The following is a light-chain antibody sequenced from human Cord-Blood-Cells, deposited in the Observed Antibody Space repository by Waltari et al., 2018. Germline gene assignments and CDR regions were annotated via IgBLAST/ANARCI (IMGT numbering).Light chain of an antibody. Sequence: SYELTQPPSVSVSPGQTASITCSGDKLGDKYACWYQQKPGQSPVLGIYQDSKRPSGIPERFPGPNSGNTATLTISGTQAMDEADYYCQAWDSSTYVFGTRTKVTVL. CDR1: KLGDKY. J-gene: IGLJ1*01. CDR3: QAWDSSTYV. CDR2: QDS. V-gene: IGLV3-1*01.